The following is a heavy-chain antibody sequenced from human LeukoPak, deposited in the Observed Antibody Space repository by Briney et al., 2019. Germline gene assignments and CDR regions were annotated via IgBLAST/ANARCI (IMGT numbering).Heavy chain of an antibody. CDR2: INSDGSST. Sequence: GGSLRLSCAASGFTFSNYWMHWVRQAPGKGLVWVSRINSDGSSTSYADSVKGRFTISRDNAKNTLYLQMNSLRAEDTAVYYCARGGIAVAGTLDWGQGTLVTVSS. D-gene: IGHD6-19*01. CDR1: GFTFSNYW. V-gene: IGHV3-74*01. J-gene: IGHJ4*02. CDR3: ARGGIAVAGTLD.